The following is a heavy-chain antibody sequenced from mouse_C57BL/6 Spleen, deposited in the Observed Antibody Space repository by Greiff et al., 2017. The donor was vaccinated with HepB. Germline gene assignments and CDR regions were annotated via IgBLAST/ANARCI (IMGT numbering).Heavy chain of an antibody. V-gene: IGHV1-72*01. Sequence: QVQLQQPGAELVKPGASVKLSCKASGYTFTSYWMHWVKQRPGRGLEWIGRIDPKSGGTKYNEKFKSKATLTVDKPSSTAYMQLSSLTSEDSAVYYCARSDYDDYYAMDYWGQGTSVTVSS. CDR1: GYTFTSYW. CDR2: IDPKSGGT. J-gene: IGHJ4*01. CDR3: ARSDYDDYYAMDY. D-gene: IGHD2-4*01.